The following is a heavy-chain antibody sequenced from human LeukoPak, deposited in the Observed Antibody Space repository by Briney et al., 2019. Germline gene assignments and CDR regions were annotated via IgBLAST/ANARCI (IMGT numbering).Heavy chain of an antibody. D-gene: IGHD3-9*01. CDR1: GGSFSGYY. CDR2: INHSGST. Sequence: SETLSLTCAVYGGSFSGYYWSWIRQPPGKGLEWIGEINHSGSTNYNPSLKSRVTISVDTSKNQFSLKPSSVTAADTAVYYCARAPRGLRYFDWRRFWWFDPWGQGTLVTVSS. J-gene: IGHJ5*02. CDR3: ARAPRGLRYFDWRRFWWFDP. V-gene: IGHV4-34*01.